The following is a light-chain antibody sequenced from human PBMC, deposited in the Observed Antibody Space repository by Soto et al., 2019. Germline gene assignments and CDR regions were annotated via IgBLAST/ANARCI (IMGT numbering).Light chain of an antibody. CDR1: QSITTY. V-gene: IGKV1-39*01. Sequence: DIQMTQSPSSLSASVGDRVTITCRASQSITTYLNWYRQKPGKAPKLLIYAASSLQSWVPSRFSGSGSETEFTLSISSLQPEDFATYFCQQIYSAPLTFGGGTKV. CDR2: AAS. CDR3: QQIYSAPLT. J-gene: IGKJ4*01.